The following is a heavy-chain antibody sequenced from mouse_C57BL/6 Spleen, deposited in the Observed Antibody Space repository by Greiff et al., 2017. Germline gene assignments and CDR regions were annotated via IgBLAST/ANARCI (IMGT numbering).Heavy chain of an antibody. CDR2: ISYDGSN. J-gene: IGHJ4*01. CDR1: GYSITSGYY. V-gene: IGHV3-6*01. D-gene: IGHD2-1*01. Sequence: EVKLMESGPGLVKPSQSLSLTCSVTGYSITSGYYWNWIRQFPGNKLEWMGYISYDGSNNYNPSLKNRISITRDTSKNQFFLKLNSVTTEDTATYYCARDGNGYAMDYWGQGTSVTVSS. CDR3: ARDGNGYAMDY.